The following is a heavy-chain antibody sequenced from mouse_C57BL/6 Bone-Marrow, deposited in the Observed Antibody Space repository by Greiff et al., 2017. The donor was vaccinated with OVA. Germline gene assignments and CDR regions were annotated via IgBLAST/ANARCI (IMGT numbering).Heavy chain of an antibody. Sequence: QVQLQQPGAELVKPGASVKLSCKASGYTFTSYWMHWVKQRPGRGLEWIGRIDPNSGGTKYNEKFKSKATLTVDKPSSTAYMQLSSLTSEDSAVYYCARAAFITTVVPYAMDYWGQGTSVTVSS. J-gene: IGHJ4*01. CDR2: IDPNSGGT. D-gene: IGHD1-1*01. CDR1: GYTFTSYW. CDR3: ARAAFITTVVPYAMDY. V-gene: IGHV1-72*01.